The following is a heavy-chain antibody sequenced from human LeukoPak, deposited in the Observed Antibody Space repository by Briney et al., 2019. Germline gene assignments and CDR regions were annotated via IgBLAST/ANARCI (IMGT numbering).Heavy chain of an antibody. J-gene: IGHJ4*02. CDR3: ARDSYSYGYGGFDY. V-gene: IGHV4-30-4*01. CDR1: GGSISSGDRY. Sequence: PSQTLSLTCTVSGGSISSGDRYWSWIRQPPGKGQEWIGYIYSTGNTYYNPSLKSRVIISVGTSKNQFSLELNSVTAADTAVYYCARDSYSYGYGGFDYWGQGILVTVSS. D-gene: IGHD5-18*01. CDR2: IYSTGNT.